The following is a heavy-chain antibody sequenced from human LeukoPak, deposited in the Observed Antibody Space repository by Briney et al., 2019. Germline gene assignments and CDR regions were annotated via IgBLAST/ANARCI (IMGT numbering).Heavy chain of an antibody. CDR2: INPDSGGT. Sequence: PSVNLSCKASGYTFTDYYMHWVRQAPGPGLEWMGWINPDSGGTNYAQNFQGRVTMTRDTSISTAYMELSRLRSDDTAVYYCARPFIETPSLGALDYWGQGTLVTVSS. CDR3: ARPFIETPSLGALDY. D-gene: IGHD4-23*01. V-gene: IGHV1-2*02. CDR1: GYTFTDYY. J-gene: IGHJ4*02.